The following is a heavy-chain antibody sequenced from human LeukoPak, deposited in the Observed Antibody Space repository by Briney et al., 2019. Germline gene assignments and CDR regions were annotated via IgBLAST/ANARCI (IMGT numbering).Heavy chain of an antibody. Sequence: ASVKVSCKASGGTFSSYAISWVRQAPGQGLEWMGGIIPIFGTANYAQKFQGRVTITADGSTSTAYMELSSLRSEDTAVYYCARGSGYEGYYYYMDVWGKGTRSPSP. CDR1: GGTFSSYA. V-gene: IGHV1-69*13. CDR3: ARGSGYEGYYYYMDV. CDR2: IIPIFGTA. J-gene: IGHJ6*03. D-gene: IGHD5-12*01.